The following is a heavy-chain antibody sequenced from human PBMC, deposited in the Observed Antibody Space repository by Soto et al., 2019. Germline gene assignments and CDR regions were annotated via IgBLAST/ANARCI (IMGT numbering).Heavy chain of an antibody. CDR2: IYYSGST. D-gene: IGHD3-22*01. J-gene: IGHJ2*01. Sequence: NPSETLSLTCTVSGGSISSGDYYWSWIRQPPGKGLEWIGYIYYSGSTYYNPSLKSRVTISVDTSKNQFSLKLSSVTAADTAVYYCARDSSGSVLGFDLWGRGTLVTSPQ. CDR1: GGSISSGDYY. V-gene: IGHV4-30-4*01. CDR3: ARDSSGSVLGFDL.